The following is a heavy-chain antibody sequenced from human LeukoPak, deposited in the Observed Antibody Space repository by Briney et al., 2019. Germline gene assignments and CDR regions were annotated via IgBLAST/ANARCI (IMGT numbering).Heavy chain of an antibody. CDR3: ARALEMYYYDSSGYYSVDY. CDR1: GFTFSSYA. V-gene: IGHV3-30-3*01. D-gene: IGHD3-22*01. J-gene: IGHJ4*02. CDR2: ISYDGSNK. Sequence: GGSLRLSCAASGFTFSSYAMHWVRQAPGKGLAWVAVISYDGSNKYYADSVKGRFTISRDNSKNTLYLQMNSLRAEDTAVYYCARALEMYYYDSSGYYSVDYWGQGTLVTVSS.